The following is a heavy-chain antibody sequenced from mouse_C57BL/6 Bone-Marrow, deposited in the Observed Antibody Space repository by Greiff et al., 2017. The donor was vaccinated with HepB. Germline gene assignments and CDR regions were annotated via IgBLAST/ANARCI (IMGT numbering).Heavy chain of an antibody. CDR1: GYTFTSYW. V-gene: IGHV1-55*01. Sequence: VQLQQPGAELVKPGASVKMSCKASGYTFTSYWITWVKQRPGQRFEWIGDIYPGSGSTNYNGKFKSKDTLTVDTASSTAYMQLSSLTSEDSAVYYCARRKLGFDYWGQGTTLTVSS. J-gene: IGHJ2*01. CDR2: IYPGSGST. D-gene: IGHD4-1*01. CDR3: ARRKLGFDY.